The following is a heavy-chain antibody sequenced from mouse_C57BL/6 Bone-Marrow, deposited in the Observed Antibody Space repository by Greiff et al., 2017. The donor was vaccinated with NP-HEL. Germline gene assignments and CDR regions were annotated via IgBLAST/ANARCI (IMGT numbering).Heavy chain of an antibody. V-gene: IGHV1-69*01. CDR1: GYTFTSYW. J-gene: IGHJ2*01. Sequence: VQLQQPGAELVMPGASVKLSCKASGYTFTSYWMHWVKQRPGQGLEWIGEIDPSDSYTNYNQKFKGESTLTVDKSSSTAYMQLSSLTSEDSAVYYCARDYDYDPYYFDYWGQGTTLTVSS. CDR3: ARDYDYDPYYFDY. D-gene: IGHD2-4*01. CDR2: IDPSDSYT.